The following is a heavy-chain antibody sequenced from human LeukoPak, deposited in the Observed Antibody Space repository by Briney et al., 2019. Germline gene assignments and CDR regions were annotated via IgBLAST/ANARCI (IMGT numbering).Heavy chain of an antibody. Sequence: SGTLSLTCAVSGGSISSSNWWSWVRQPPGKGLEWIGEIYHSGSTNYNPSLKSRVTISVDTSKNQFSLKLSSVTAADTAVYYCARRGGGPYYFDYWGQGALVTVSS. V-gene: IGHV4-4*02. CDR1: GGSISSSNW. CDR3: ARRGGGPYYFDY. D-gene: IGHD3-10*01. J-gene: IGHJ4*02. CDR2: IYHSGST.